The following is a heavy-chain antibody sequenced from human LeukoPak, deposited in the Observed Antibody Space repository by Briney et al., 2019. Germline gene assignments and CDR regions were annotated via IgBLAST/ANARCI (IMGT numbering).Heavy chain of an antibody. CDR1: GGTFSSYA. V-gene: IGHV1-24*01. D-gene: IGHD3-3*02. Sequence: GASVTVSCKASGGTFSSYAISWVRQAPGQGLEWMGGFDPEDGETIYAQKFQGRVTMTEDTSTDTAYMELSSLRSEDTAVYYCATEELLGPGGHFWSGYLGAFDIWGQGTMVTVSS. CDR3: ATEELLGPGGHFWSGYLGAFDI. CDR2: FDPEDGET. J-gene: IGHJ3*02.